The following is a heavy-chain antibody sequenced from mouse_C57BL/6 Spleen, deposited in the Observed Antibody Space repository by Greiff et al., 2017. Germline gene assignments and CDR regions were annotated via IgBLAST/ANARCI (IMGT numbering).Heavy chain of an antibody. CDR3: ARGGTTVVDYLDY. CDR2: INPYNGDT. J-gene: IGHJ2*01. D-gene: IGHD1-1*01. CDR1: GYSFTGYF. Sequence: EVQLQQSGPELVKPGDSVKISCKASGYSFTGYFMNWVMQSHGKSLEWIGRINPYNGDTFYNQKFKGKATLTVDKSSSSAHMELRSLTSEDSAVYDSARGGTTVVDYLDYWGQGTTLTVSS. V-gene: IGHV1-20*01.